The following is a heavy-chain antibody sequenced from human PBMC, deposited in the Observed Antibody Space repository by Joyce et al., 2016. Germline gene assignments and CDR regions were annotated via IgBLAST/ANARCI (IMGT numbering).Heavy chain of an antibody. J-gene: IGHJ4*02. D-gene: IGHD6-13*01. CDR2: ISYYGSNK. V-gene: IGHV3-30*03. CDR1: GFTFSNYG. CDR3: ARALGWDSNSCHDY. Sequence: QVQLVESGGGVVQPGRSLRLSCAASGFTFSNYGMHWVRQAPGKGLEWVAVISYYGSNKYYVDSVKGRFTISRDNSNNTLYLQMNSLRPEDTAVYYCARALGWDSNSCHDYWGQGTLVTVSS.